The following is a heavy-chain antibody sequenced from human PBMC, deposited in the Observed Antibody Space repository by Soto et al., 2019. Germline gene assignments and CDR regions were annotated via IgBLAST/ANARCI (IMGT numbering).Heavy chain of an antibody. J-gene: IGHJ6*02. D-gene: IGHD4-4*01. V-gene: IGHV1-69*01. Sequence: QVQLVQSGAEVKKPGSSVKVSCKASGGTFSSYAISWVRQAPGQGLEWMGGIIPIFGTANYAQKFQGRVTITADESTSKAYMELSSLRSEDTAVYYCARDRGKTVPTVGYYYYYGMDVWGQGTTVTVSS. CDR3: ARDRGKTVPTVGYYYYYGMDV. CDR1: GGTFSSYA. CDR2: IIPIFGTA.